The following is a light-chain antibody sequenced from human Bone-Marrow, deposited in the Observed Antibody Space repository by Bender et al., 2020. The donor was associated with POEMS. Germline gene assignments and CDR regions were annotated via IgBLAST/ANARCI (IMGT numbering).Light chain of an antibody. CDR3: SSYTTGATVI. V-gene: IGLV2-14*03. Sequence: QSALTQPASVSGSPGQSITISCTGTSSDIGTFGWVSWYQQHPGKAPKVMIYDVNNRPSGISNRFSGSKSGNTASLIISGLQAEDEADYYCSSYTTGATVIFGGGTKLTVL. CDR1: SSDIGTFGW. CDR2: DVN. J-gene: IGLJ2*01.